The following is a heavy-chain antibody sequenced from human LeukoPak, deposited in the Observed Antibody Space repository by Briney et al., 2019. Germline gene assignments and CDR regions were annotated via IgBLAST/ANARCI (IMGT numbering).Heavy chain of an antibody. CDR1: GGTFSSYA. CDR3: ARGGSGYDSSGYMDDAFDI. V-gene: IGHV1-69*04. J-gene: IGHJ3*02. Sequence: GASVKVSCKASGGTFSSYAISWVRQAPGQGLEWMGRIIPILGIANYAQKFQGRVTITADESTSTAYMELSSLRSEDTAVYYCARGGSGYDSSGYMDDAFDIWGQGTMVTVSS. D-gene: IGHD3-22*01. CDR2: IIPILGIA.